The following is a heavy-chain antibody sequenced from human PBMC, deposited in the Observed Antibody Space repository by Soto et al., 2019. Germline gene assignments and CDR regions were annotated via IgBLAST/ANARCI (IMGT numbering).Heavy chain of an antibody. CDR3: AQYRDYGGYHDALDI. D-gene: IGHD4-17*01. Sequence: EVQQLESGGGLVQPGGSLRLSCAASGFTFSSYAMSWVRQAPGKGLEWVSAISGSGGSTYYADSVKGRFTISRDNSKNTLYPQMNCLRAEHMAGYYCAQYRDYGGYHDALDIWGQGTMVTVSS. V-gene: IGHV3-23*01. CDR2: ISGSGGST. J-gene: IGHJ3*02. CDR1: GFTFSSYA.